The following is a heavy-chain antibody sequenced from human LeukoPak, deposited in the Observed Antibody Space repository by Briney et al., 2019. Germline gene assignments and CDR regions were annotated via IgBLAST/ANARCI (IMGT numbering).Heavy chain of an antibody. Sequence: SETLSLTCTVSGGSVSSSSYFWGWIRQPPGKGLEWIAIIYYSGRTYYNPSLRSRVTISVDTSKNQVSLKLSSVTAADTAMYYCARLGYCSGGSCDWDYWGQGTLVTVSS. CDR2: IYYSGRT. D-gene: IGHD2-15*01. V-gene: IGHV4-39*01. J-gene: IGHJ4*02. CDR1: GGSVSSSSYF. CDR3: ARLGYCSGGSCDWDY.